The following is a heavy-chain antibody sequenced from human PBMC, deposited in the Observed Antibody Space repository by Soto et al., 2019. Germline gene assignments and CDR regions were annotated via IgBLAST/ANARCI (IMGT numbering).Heavy chain of an antibody. J-gene: IGHJ6*02. CDR1: GGTFSSYA. D-gene: IGHD5-12*01. CDR2: IVPIFCTA. CDR3: ARGSGYDYGYYYYGIDA. Sequence: QVQLVQSGAEVKKPGSSVKVSCKAYGGTFSSYAISWVRQAPGLGLEWMGGIVPIFCTANYAQKFQGRVTITADESTSTAYMVLSSLRSEDTAVYYCARGSGYDYGYYYYGIDAWGQGTTVTVSS. V-gene: IGHV1-69*12.